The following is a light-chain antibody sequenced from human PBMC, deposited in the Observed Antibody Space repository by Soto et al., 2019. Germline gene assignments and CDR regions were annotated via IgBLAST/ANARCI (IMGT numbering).Light chain of an antibody. CDR1: SGHNTYS. J-gene: IGLJ2*01. Sequence: QLVLTQSPSASASLGASVKLTCTLSSGHNTYSIAWHQQQPEKGPRFLMKLKSDGSHSRGDGIPDRFSGSSSGAERYLTISSLQSEDEADYYCQTWATGIQVFGGGTKLNVL. V-gene: IGLV4-69*01. CDR2: LKSDGSH. CDR3: QTWATGIQV.